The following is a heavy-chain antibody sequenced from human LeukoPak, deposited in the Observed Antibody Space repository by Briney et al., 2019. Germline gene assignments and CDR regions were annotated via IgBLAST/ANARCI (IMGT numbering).Heavy chain of an antibody. Sequence: SETLSLTCTVSGDSITAPKWWSWVRQAPGEGLEWIGEIYHDRTTSLNPSLKSRLTISVDKSANQFFLNLNSVSATDTAVYYCVGRGLYGGTWLFEYWGQGALVTVSS. D-gene: IGHD2-8*01. CDR3: VGRGLYGGTWLFEY. CDR1: GDSITAPKW. V-gene: IGHV4-4*02. J-gene: IGHJ4*02. CDR2: IYHDRTT.